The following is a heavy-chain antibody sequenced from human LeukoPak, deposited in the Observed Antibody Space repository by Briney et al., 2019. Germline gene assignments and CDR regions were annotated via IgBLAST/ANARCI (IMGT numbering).Heavy chain of an antibody. D-gene: IGHD2-2*01. CDR2: ISAYNGNT. Sequence: PSASVKVSCKASGYTFTSYGISWVRQAPGQGLERMGRISAYNGNTNYAQKLQGRVTMTTDTSTSTAYMELRSLRSDDTAVYYCARVQYQLLSSSDGAFDIWGQGTMVTVSS. CDR3: ARVQYQLLSSSDGAFDI. V-gene: IGHV1-18*04. J-gene: IGHJ3*02. CDR1: GYTFTSYG.